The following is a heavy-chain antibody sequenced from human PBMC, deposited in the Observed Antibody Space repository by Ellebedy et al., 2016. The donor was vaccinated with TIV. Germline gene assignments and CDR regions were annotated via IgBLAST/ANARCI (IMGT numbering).Heavy chain of an antibody. J-gene: IGHJ6*02. Sequence: GGSLRLXXAASGFTLSTYNMNWVRQAPGKGLEWVSSISSSSSYIYYADSLRGRFTISRDNAKNSLYLQMNSLRAEDTAVYYCAKDVGSDVSGGGFALDVWGQGTTVTVSS. CDR2: ISSSSSYI. D-gene: IGHD3-16*01. CDR1: GFTLSTYN. V-gene: IGHV3-21*01. CDR3: AKDVGSDVSGGGFALDV.